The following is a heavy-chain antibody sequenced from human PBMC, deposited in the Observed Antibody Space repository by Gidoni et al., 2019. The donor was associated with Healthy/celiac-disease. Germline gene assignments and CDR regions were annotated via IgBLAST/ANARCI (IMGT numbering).Heavy chain of an antibody. CDR2: IKSKTDGGTT. J-gene: IGHJ3*02. V-gene: IGHV3-15*01. D-gene: IGHD3-3*01. CDR1: GFTFSNAW. Sequence: EVQLVESGGGLVKPGGSLRLSCAASGFTFSNAWMSWVRQAPGKGLEWVGRIKSKTDGGTTDYAAPVKGRFTISRDDSKNTLYLQMNSLKTEDTAVYYCTTDQFQFLEWLLRDAFDIWGQGTMVTVSS. CDR3: TTDQFQFLEWLLRDAFDI.